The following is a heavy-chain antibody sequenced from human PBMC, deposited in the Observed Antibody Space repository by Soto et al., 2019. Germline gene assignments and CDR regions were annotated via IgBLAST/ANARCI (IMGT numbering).Heavy chain of an antibody. Sequence: GGSLRLSCAASGFTFSSYGMHWVRQAPGKGLEWVAVIWYDGSNKYYADSVKGRFTISRDNSKNTLYLQMNSLRAEDTAVYYCARVMVRGVTHIHYGMDVWGQGTTVT. J-gene: IGHJ6*02. D-gene: IGHD3-10*01. CDR1: GFTFSSYG. V-gene: IGHV3-33*01. CDR2: IWYDGSNK. CDR3: ARVMVRGVTHIHYGMDV.